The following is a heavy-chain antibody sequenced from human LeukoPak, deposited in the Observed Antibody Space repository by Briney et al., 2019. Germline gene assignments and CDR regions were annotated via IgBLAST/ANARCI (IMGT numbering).Heavy chain of an antibody. CDR3: ARDSGDGYNSAVRSQTAGAVVY. CDR2: IYSGGST. V-gene: IGHV3-53*01. J-gene: IGHJ4*02. D-gene: IGHD5-24*01. CDR1: GFTVSSNY. Sequence: PGGSLRLSCAASGFTVSSNYMSWVRQAPGKGLEWVSVIYSGGSTYYADSVKGRFTISRDNSKNTLYLQMNSLRAEDTAVYYCARDSGDGYNSAVRSQTAGAVVYWGQGTLVTVSS.